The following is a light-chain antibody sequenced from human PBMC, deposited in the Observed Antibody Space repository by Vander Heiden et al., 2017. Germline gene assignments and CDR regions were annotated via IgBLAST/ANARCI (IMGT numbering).Light chain of an antibody. Sequence: QSVLTQPPSASGTPGHSVTISCSGRSSNIGSNYVYWYQQLPETAPKLLIYSKNQRPSGVPDRFSGSTSGTSDSLAISGLRSEDEAEYYCAAWDGSMSGRVVFGGGTKMTVL. CDR1: SSNIGSNY. V-gene: IGLV1-47*02. J-gene: IGLJ2*01. CDR3: AAWDGSMSGRVV. CDR2: SKN.